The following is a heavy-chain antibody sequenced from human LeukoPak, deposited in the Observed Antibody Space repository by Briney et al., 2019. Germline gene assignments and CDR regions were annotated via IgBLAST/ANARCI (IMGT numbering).Heavy chain of an antibody. CDR2: YSGSGGST. CDR1: GFTFSSYA. CDR3: AKGSIAVAGTTEYFQH. J-gene: IGHJ1*01. V-gene: IGHV3-23*01. D-gene: IGHD6-19*01. Sequence: TGGSLRLSCAASGFTFSSYAMSWVRQAPGKRLEWVSAYSGSGGSTYYADSVKGRFTISRDNSKNTLYLQMNSLRAEDTAVYYCAKGSIAVAGTTEYFQHWGQGTLVTVSS.